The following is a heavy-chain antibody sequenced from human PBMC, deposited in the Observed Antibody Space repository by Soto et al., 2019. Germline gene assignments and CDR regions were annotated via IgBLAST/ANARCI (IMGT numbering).Heavy chain of an antibody. D-gene: IGHD6-6*01. V-gene: IGHV1-69*01. CDR3: ASSATPIAARQRNWFDP. CDR1: GGTFSSYA. Sequence: QVQLVQSGAEVKKPGSSVKVSCKASGGTFSSYAISWVRQAHGQGLEWMGGLIPIFGTANYAQKFQGSVRITADESKSSAYMELSSLRSEDTAGYYCASSATPIAARQRNWFDPWGQGTLVTVSS. J-gene: IGHJ5*02. CDR2: LIPIFGTA.